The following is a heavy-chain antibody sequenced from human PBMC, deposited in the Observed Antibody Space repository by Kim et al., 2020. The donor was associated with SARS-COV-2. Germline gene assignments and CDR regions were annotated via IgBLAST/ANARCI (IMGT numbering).Heavy chain of an antibody. CDR3: TRGPPYSESYWDAFDI. CDR1: GLTFSGSA. Sequence: GGSLRLSCAASGLTFSGSAMHWVRQASGKGLEWVGRIRSKANSYATAYAASVKGRFTISRDDSKNTAYLQMNSLKTEDTAVYYCTRGPPYSESYWDAFDIWGQGRTVTLSS. J-gene: IGHJ3*02. V-gene: IGHV3-73*01. D-gene: IGHD1-26*01. CDR2: IRSKANSYAT.